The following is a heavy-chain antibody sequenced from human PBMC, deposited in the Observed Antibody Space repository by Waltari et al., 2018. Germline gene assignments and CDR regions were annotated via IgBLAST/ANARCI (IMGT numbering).Heavy chain of an antibody. V-gene: IGHV4-38-2*01. CDR2: IYHSGST. D-gene: IGHD2-21*01. CDR1: GYSISSGYY. CDR3: ARGKMEDCGGDCYAEYFQH. J-gene: IGHJ1*01. Sequence: QVQLQESGPGLVKPSETLSLTCAVSGYSISSGYYWGWIRQPPGQGLEWIGSIYHSGSTYYNPSRKSRVNISVDTSKKQFSLKLSVVTAADTAVYYCARGKMEDCGGDCYAEYFQHWGQGTLVTVSS.